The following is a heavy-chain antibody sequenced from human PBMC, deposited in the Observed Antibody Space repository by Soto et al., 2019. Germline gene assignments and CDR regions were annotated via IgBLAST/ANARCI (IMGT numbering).Heavy chain of an antibody. CDR3: VAGWQWFDY. CDR2: ISYDGGNK. J-gene: IGHJ4*02. Sequence: QVQVVESGGGVVQPGRSQRLSCAASGFTFRSYGRHWVGQAPGKGLEWVAVISYDGGNKYYTDSVKGRFTISRDNSKNTVYLQMNSLRVEDTAVYYCVAGWQWFDYWGQGTLVTVSS. D-gene: IGHD6-19*01. V-gene: IGHV3-30*03. CDR1: GFTFRSYG.